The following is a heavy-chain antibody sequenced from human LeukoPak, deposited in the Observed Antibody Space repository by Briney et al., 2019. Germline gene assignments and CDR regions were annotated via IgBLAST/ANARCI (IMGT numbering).Heavy chain of an antibody. Sequence: SETLSLTCTVSGGSISSGSYYWGWVRQPPGTGRGWPGHIHYSGRTYYNPSLKSRVTISVDTSKNQFSLKLSSVTAADTAVYYCASIHNYYDSSGYYSIYMDVWGKGTTVTVSS. V-gene: IGHV4-39*01. CDR2: IHYSGRT. D-gene: IGHD3-22*01. CDR3: ASIHNYYDSSGYYSIYMDV. J-gene: IGHJ6*03. CDR1: GGSISSGSYY.